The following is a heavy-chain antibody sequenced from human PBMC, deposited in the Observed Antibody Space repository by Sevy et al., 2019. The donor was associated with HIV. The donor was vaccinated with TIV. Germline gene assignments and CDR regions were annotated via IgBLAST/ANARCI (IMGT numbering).Heavy chain of an antibody. CDR3: AREYEYDFWSGYGTYFDY. V-gene: IGHV3-7*01. D-gene: IGHD3-3*01. Sequence: GGSLRLSCAASGFTFSSYWMSWVRQAPGKGLEWVANIKQDGSEKYYVDSVKGRFTISRDNAKNSLYLQMNSLRAEDTAVYYGAREYEYDFWSGYGTYFDYWGQGTLVTVSS. CDR2: IKQDGSEK. CDR1: GFTFSSYW. J-gene: IGHJ4*02.